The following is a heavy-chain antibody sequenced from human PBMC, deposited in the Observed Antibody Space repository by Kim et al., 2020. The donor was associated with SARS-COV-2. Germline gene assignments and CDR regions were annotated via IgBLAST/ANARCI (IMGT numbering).Heavy chain of an antibody. D-gene: IGHD6-19*01. J-gene: IGHJ4*02. Sequence: SETLSLTCTVSGGSISSYYWSWIRQPPGKGLEWIGYIYYSGSTNYNPSLKSRVTISVDTSKNQFSLKLSSVTAADTAVYYCARSPDSWTYIAVAGLFDYWGQGTLVTVSS. CDR1: GGSISSYY. V-gene: IGHV4-59*01. CDR3: ARSPDSWTYIAVAGLFDY. CDR2: IYYSGST.